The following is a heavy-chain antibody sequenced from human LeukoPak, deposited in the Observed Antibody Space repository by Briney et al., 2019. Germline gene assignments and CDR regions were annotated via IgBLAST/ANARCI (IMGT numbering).Heavy chain of an antibody. CDR3: ARLGSFIGYSYGSPFHYYYYMDV. V-gene: IGHV4-34*01. D-gene: IGHD5-18*01. CDR1: GGSISSYY. J-gene: IGHJ6*03. CDR2: INHSGST. Sequence: SETLSLTCTVSGGSISSYYWSWIRQPPGKGLEWIGEINHSGSTNYNPSLKSRVTISVDTSKNQFSLKLSSVTAADTAVYYCARLGSFIGYSYGSPFHYYYYMDVWGKGTTVTISS.